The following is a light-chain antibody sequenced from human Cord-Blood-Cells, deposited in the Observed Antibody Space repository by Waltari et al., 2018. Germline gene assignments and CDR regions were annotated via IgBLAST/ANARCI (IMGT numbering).Light chain of an antibody. CDR3: QQSYSTPDT. V-gene: IGKV1-39*01. CDR1: QSISSY. CDR2: AAS. Sequence: IQMIQSPSSMSASVGDRVTITSRASQSISSYLNCYQQKPGKGPTLLIYAASSLQSGVPARFSGSGSGTDFTLSISSLQPEDFATYYCQQSYSTPDTFSQGTKLKIK. J-gene: IGKJ2*01.